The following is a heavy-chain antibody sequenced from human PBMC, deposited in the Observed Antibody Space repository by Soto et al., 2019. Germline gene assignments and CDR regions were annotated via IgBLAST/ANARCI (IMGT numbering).Heavy chain of an antibody. J-gene: IGHJ6*02. V-gene: IGHV3-48*03. Sequence: SVRLSCAASGFSFSTYHMNWVRQAPGKELEWVSYIHICVSRIYYADSVKGRFTISRDNAKNSLYLQMNSLRAEDTAVYYCARDGSTVTNIYHYATDVWGQGNTVIFSS. CDR1: GFSFSTYH. D-gene: IGHD4-17*01. CDR2: IHICVSRI. CDR3: ARDGSTVTNIYHYATDV.